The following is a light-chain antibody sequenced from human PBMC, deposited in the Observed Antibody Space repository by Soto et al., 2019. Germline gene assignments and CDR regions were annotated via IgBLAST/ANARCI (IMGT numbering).Light chain of an antibody. CDR2: LGS. J-gene: IGKJ1*01. V-gene: IGKV2-28*01. CDR1: QSLRHGGNGYNY. CDR3: MQALQPWT. Sequence: DIVMTQSPLSLPVTPGEPASMSCRSNQSLRHGGNGYNYLDWYLQKPGQSPQLLIYLGSNRASGVPDRFSASGSGTDFTLKISRVEAEDVGVYYCMQALQPWTFGQGTKVEIK.